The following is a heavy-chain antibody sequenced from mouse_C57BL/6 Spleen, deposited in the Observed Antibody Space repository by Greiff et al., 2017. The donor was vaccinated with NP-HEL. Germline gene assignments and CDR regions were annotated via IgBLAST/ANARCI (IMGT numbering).Heavy chain of an antibody. J-gene: IGHJ4*01. D-gene: IGHD4-1*01. V-gene: IGHV3-6*01. CDR2: ISYDGSN. CDR1: GYSITSGYY. Sequence: ESGPGLVKPSQSLSLTCSVTGYSITSGYYWNWIRQFPGNKLECVDYISYDGSNNYNPSLKNRISITRDTSKNQFFLKLNSVTTEDTATYYCARRNWDYAMDYWGQGTSVTVSS. CDR3: ARRNWDYAMDY.